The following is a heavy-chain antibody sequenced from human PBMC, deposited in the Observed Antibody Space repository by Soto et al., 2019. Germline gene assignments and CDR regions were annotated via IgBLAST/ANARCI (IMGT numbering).Heavy chain of an antibody. D-gene: IGHD3-10*01. J-gene: IGHJ4*02. V-gene: IGHV3-23*01. CDR3: AKDRVEDYYGSGSYYNPLGNQKSTLKY. CDR2: LSGSGGST. Sequence: PGGSLRLSCAASGFTFSSYAMSWVRQAPGKGLEWVSALSGSGGSTYYADSVKGRFTISRDNSKNTLYLQMNSLRAEDTAVYYCAKDRVEDYYGSGSYYNPLGNQKSTLKYWGQGTLVTVSS. CDR1: GFTFSSYA.